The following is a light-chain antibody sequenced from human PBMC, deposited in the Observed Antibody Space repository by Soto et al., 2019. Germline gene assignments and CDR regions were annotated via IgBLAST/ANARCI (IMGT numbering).Light chain of an antibody. Sequence: EIVLTQSPGTLSLSPGERATLSCRTSQSVSSSFLAWYQHKPGQAPRLLIFGASNRAAGIPDRFSGSRSGTDFTLTIGRLEPEDFAVYYCQIYGSSSITFGQGTRLEIK. CDR2: GAS. CDR1: QSVSSSF. CDR3: QIYGSSSIT. J-gene: IGKJ5*01. V-gene: IGKV3-20*01.